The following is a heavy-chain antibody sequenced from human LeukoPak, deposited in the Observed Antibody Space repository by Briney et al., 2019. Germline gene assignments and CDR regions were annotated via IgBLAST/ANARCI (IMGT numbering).Heavy chain of an antibody. CDR1: GFTFSSYD. CDR2: ISSSDGTT. D-gene: IGHD3-10*01. Sequence: GGSLRLSCAASGFTFSSYDMSWVRQAPGKGLEWVSAISSSDGTTYYADPVKGRFTISRDTSKNTLYLQINSLRAEDTAVYYCAKDRGLLSWFGELLHFFDHWGQGTLVTVSS. J-gene: IGHJ4*02. V-gene: IGHV3-23*01. CDR3: AKDRGLLSWFGELLHFFDH.